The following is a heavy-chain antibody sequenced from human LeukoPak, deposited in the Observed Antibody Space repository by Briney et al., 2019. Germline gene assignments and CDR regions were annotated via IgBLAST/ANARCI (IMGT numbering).Heavy chain of an antibody. V-gene: IGHV4-4*07. D-gene: IGHD1-1*01. CDR1: GGSISSYF. CDR2: IYTSGST. J-gene: IGHJ6*03. CDR3: ARIGLDERKYYYYYYMDV. Sequence: PSETLSLTCSVSGGSISSYFWSWIRQPAGKGLEWIGRIYTSGSTNYNPSLKSRVTMSVDTSMKQFSLKLSSVTAADTAVYYCARIGLDERKYYYYYYMDVWGKGTTVTVSS.